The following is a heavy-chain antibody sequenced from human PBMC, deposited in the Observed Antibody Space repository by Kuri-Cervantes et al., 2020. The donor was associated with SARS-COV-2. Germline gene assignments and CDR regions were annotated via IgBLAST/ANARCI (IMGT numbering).Heavy chain of an antibody. CDR2: IYYSGST. J-gene: IGHJ4*02. Sequence: GSLRLSCTVSGGSIGSSSYYWGWIRQPPGKGLEWIGSIYYSGSTYYNPSLKSRVTISVDTSKNQFSPKLSSVTAADTAVYYCAKGVAAADHWGQGTLVTVSS. V-gene: IGHV4-39*01. D-gene: IGHD6-13*01. CDR1: GGSIGSSSYY. CDR3: AKGVAAADH.